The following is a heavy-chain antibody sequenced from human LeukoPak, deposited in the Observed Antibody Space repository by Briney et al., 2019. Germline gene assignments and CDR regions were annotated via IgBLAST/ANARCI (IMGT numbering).Heavy chain of an antibody. Sequence: GRSLRLSCAASGFTFSSYGMHWVRQAPGKGLEWVAVISFDGSERYYADSVKGRFTISRDNSRDTLFLQMNSLTPEDTAVYYCRAATRYLSNYFDYWGQGVLVTVSS. CDR3: RAATRYLSNYFDY. V-gene: IGHV3-30*03. D-gene: IGHD4-11*01. J-gene: IGHJ4*02. CDR1: GFTFSSYG. CDR2: ISFDGSER.